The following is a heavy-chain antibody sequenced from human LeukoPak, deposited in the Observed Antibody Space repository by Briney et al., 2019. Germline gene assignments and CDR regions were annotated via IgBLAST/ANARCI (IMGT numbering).Heavy chain of an antibody. CDR1: EYTFTDYY. CDR2: INPNSGDT. Sequence: ASVKVSCKASEYTFTDYYMHWVRQAPGQGLEWMGWINPNSGDTNYAQKFQGRVTMTRDPSISAACMALTRLRSDDTAVYYCARDAWLVGTTNLYYFDYWGQGTLVTVSS. D-gene: IGHD1-26*01. CDR3: ARDAWLVGTTNLYYFDY. J-gene: IGHJ4*02. V-gene: IGHV1-2*02.